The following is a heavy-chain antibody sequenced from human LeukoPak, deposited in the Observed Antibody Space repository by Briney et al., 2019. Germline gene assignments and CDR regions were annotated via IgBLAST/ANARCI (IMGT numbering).Heavy chain of an antibody. CDR1: GFTFSSYS. Sequence: GGSLRLSCAASGFTFSSYSMNWVRQAPGKGLEWVSSISSSSSYIYYADSVKGRFTISRDNAKNSLYLQMNSLRAEDTAEYYCARDGGSYYAGDYFDYWGQGTLVTVSS. CDR3: ARDGGSYYAGDYFDY. CDR2: ISSSSSYI. V-gene: IGHV3-21*01. J-gene: IGHJ4*02. D-gene: IGHD1-26*01.